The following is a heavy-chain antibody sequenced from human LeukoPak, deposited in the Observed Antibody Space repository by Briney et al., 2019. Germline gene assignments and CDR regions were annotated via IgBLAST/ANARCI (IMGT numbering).Heavy chain of an antibody. V-gene: IGHV5-51*01. J-gene: IGHJ4*02. D-gene: IGHD3-3*01. CDR3: ARTGFWSGYYTVNFDY. CDR2: IYPGDSDT. Sequence: GESLKISCKGSGYSFTSYWIGWVRQMPGKGLEWMGIIYPGDSDTRYSPSFQGQVTISADKFISTAYLQLSSLKASDTAMYYCARTGFWSGYYTVNFDYWGQGTLVTVSS. CDR1: GYSFTSYW.